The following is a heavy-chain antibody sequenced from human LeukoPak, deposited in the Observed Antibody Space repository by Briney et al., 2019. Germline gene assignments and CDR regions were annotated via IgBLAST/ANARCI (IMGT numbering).Heavy chain of an antibody. V-gene: IGHV4-4*07. CDR2: IYTSGST. CDR3: ARDGGIAAAGTHYYYYYMDV. J-gene: IGHJ6*03. CDR1: GGSISSYY. D-gene: IGHD6-13*01. Sequence: SETLSLTCTASGGSISSYYWSWIRQPAGKGLEWIGRIYTSGSTNYNPSLKSRVTMSVDTSKNQFSLKLSSVTAADTAVYYCARDGGIAAAGTHYYYYYMDVWGKGTTVTVSS.